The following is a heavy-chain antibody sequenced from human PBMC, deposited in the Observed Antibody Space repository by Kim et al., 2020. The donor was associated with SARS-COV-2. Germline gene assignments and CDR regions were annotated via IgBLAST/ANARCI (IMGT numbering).Heavy chain of an antibody. J-gene: IGHJ1*01. D-gene: IGHD3-16*01. CDR1: GGSFNGYY. V-gene: IGHV4-34*01. CDR2: IDHSGGT. CDR3: ARGPKTSVHSDF. Sequence: SETLSLTCAVYGGSFNGYYWSWIRQPPGKGLEWSGEIDHSGGTHHNPSLKSRVSISVDTSKNQLSLKMSSVTAADTGVYYCARGPKTSVHSDFWGQGIL.